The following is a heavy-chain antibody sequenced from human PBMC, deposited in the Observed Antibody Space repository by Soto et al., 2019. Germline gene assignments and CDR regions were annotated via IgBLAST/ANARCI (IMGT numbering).Heavy chain of an antibody. CDR3: SIAAAGTGGVDYYYGMDV. Sequence: EVQLVESGGGLVQPGGSLRLSCAASGFTVSSNYMSWVRQAPGKGLEWVSVIYSGGSTYYADSVKGRFTISRDNSKNTLYLQMNSLRAADTAVYYCSIAAAGTGGVDYYYGMDVWGQGTTVTVSS. V-gene: IGHV3-66*01. CDR1: GFTVSSNY. D-gene: IGHD6-13*01. J-gene: IGHJ6*02. CDR2: IYSGGST.